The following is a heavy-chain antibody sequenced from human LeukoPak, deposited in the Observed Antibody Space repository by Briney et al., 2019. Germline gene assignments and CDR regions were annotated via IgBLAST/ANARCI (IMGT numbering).Heavy chain of an antibody. CDR2: ISAYNGNT. V-gene: IGHV1-18*01. CDR1: GYTFTSYG. J-gene: IGHJ6*02. D-gene: IGHD3-22*01. CDR3: ARDEITMIGYYYYGMDV. Sequence: GASVKVSCKASGYTFTSYGISWVRQAPGQGLEWMGWISAYNGNTNYAQKLQGRVTMTTDTSTSTAYMELRSLRSDDTAVYYCARDEITMIGYYYYGMDVWGQGTTVTVSS.